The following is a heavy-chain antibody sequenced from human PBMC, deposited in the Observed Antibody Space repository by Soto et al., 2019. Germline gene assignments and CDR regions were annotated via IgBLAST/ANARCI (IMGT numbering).Heavy chain of an antibody. V-gene: IGHV3-23*01. CDR3: AKGSSSSRPYYFDY. J-gene: IGHJ4*02. Sequence: GGSLRLSCTASGFTFGDYAMSWVRQAPGKGLEWFSAITGGGGDTYYADSVKGRFTTSRDNSKNTLDLQMNSLRAEDTAVYYCAKGSSSSRPYYFDYWGQGTLVTVSS. CDR2: ITGGGGDT. CDR1: GFTFGDYA. D-gene: IGHD2-2*01.